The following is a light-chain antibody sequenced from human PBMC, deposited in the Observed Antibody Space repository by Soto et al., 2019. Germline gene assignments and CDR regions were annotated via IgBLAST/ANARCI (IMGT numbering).Light chain of an antibody. J-gene: IGKJ1*01. CDR1: HYVYSN. Sequence: EIVMTQSPATLSVSPGERATLSCTASHYVYSNVAWFQQRPGQAPRLLIYRASTRATGTPASFSGSGSGTEFTLTITSLPSEDFALYYCQQYHNLWTFGQGTEVEIK. CDR3: QQYHNLWT. V-gene: IGKV3D-15*01. CDR2: RAS.